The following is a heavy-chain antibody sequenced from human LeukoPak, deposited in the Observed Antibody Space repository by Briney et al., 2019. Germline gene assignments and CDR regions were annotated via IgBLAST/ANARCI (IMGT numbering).Heavy chain of an antibody. CDR1: GGSISSYY. CDR3: ARARILTGYYRTSNWFDP. J-gene: IGHJ5*02. D-gene: IGHD3-9*01. Sequence: SETLSLTCTVSGGSISSYYWSWIRQPPGKGLEWIGSIYYSGSTYYNPSLKSRVTISVDTSKNQFSLKLSSVTAADTAVYYCARARILTGYYRTSNWFDPWGQGTLVTVSS. V-gene: IGHV4-39*01. CDR2: IYYSGST.